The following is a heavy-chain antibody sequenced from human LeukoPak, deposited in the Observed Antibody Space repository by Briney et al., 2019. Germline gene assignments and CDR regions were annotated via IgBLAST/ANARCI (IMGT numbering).Heavy chain of an antibody. V-gene: IGHV1-8*01. CDR2: MNLNSGNT. CDR3: ARRGGAARPRYYYYYMDI. J-gene: IGHJ6*03. Sequence: GASVKVSCKASGYTFTSYDINWVRQATGQGLEWMGWMNLNSGNTGYAQRFQGRVTMTRNTSISTAYMELSSLRSEDTAVYYCARRGGAARPRYYYYYMDIWGKGTTVTVSS. CDR1: GYTFTSYD. D-gene: IGHD6-6*01.